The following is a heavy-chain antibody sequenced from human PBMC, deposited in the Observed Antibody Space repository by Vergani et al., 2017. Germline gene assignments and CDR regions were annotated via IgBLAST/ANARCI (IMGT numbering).Heavy chain of an antibody. CDR2: IRSKANSYAT. V-gene: IGHV3-73*01. CDR3: TCDGSGSSPWYYYYYMDV. CDR1: GFTFCGSA. J-gene: IGHJ6*03. D-gene: IGHD3-10*01. Sequence: EVQLVESGGGLVQPGGSLKLSCAASGFTFCGSAMHWVRQASGKGLEWVGRIRSKANSYATAYAASVKGRFTISRDDSKNTAYLQMNSLKTEDTAVYYCTCDGSGSSPWYYYYYMDVWGKGTTVTVSS.